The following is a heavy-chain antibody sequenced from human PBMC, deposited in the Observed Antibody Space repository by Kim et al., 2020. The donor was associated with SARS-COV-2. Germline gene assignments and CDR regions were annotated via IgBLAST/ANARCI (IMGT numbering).Heavy chain of an antibody. V-gene: IGHV3-15*01. CDR2: IKRKTDGGTT. D-gene: IGHD2-8*01. CDR3: TTVGCTDGVCYHDF. J-gene: IGHJ4*02. Sequence: GGSLRLSCAASGFTFSNAWMNWVRQAPGKGLEWVGRIKRKTDGGTTDYAAPVKGRFTISRDDSKTTVYLQMNSLKTDDTAVYYCTTVGCTDGVCYHDFWGQGTLVTVSS. CDR1: GFTFSNAW.